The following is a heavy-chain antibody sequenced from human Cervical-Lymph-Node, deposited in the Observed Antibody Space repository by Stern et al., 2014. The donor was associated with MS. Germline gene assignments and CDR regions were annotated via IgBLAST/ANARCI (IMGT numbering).Heavy chain of an antibody. J-gene: IGHJ5*02. V-gene: IGHV1-69*09. CDR2: IIPILGLA. Sequence: VQLVQSGAEVKKPGSSMNVSCKPSGGTFSSSYAITWMRQAPGQGLEWMGRIIPILGLANYAQKFQDRVIITADKSTSTSYMELSSLRSEDTAVYYCARGVVSNRAAATLHNLFDPWGQGTLVTVSS. D-gene: IGHD2-15*01. CDR1: GGTFSSSYA. CDR3: ARGVVSNRAAATLHNLFDP.